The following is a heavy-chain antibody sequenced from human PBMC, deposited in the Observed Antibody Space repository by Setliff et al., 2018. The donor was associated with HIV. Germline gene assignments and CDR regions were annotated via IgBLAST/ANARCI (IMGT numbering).Heavy chain of an antibody. J-gene: IGHJ4*02. Sequence: ASVKVSCKASGGTFSNYAINWVRQAPGQGLEWMGWINPNSGGTNYAQKFQGRVTMTRDTSISTAYMELSRLRSDDTAVYYCARGSLLGYFDWLFPDWGQGTLVTVSS. D-gene: IGHD3-9*01. CDR3: ARGSLLGYFDWLFPD. CDR2: INPNSGGT. CDR1: GGTFSNYA. V-gene: IGHV1-2*02.